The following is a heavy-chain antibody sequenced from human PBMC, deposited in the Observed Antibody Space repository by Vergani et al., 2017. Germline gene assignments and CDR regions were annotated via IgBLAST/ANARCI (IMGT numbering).Heavy chain of an antibody. J-gene: IGHJ5*02. V-gene: IGHV3-23*01. CDR3: ARDFIVLMVYVYNWFDP. CDR2: ISGSGGST. D-gene: IGHD2-8*01. Sequence: EVQLLESGGGLVQPGGSLRLSCAASGFTFSSYAMSWVRQAPGKGLEWVSAISGSGGSTYYADSVKGRFTISSDNSKNTLYLQMNSLRAGDKAVYYCARDFIVLMVYVYNWFDPWGEGTLVTVSS. CDR1: GFTFSSYA.